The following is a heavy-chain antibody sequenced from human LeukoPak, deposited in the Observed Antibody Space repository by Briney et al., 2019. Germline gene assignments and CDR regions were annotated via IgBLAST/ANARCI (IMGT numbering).Heavy chain of an antibody. J-gene: IGHJ4*02. CDR3: ARDWYYAIDY. CDR1: GFTFSSYE. D-gene: IGHD2-2*01. Sequence: GGSLRLSCAASGFTFSSYEMNWVRQAPGKGLERVSYISSSGSTIYYADSVRGRFTISRDNARNSLYLQMNSLRAEDTAVYYCARDWYYAIDYWGQGTLVTVSS. V-gene: IGHV3-48*03. CDR2: ISSSGSTI.